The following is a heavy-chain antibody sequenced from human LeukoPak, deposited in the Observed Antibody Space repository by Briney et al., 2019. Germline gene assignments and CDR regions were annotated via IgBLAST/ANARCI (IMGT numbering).Heavy chain of an antibody. D-gene: IGHD7-27*01. J-gene: IGHJ2*01. CDR1: GYSLSSGYY. CDR2: IYHSGST. CDR3: ARHSQSWGLIRRWYFDL. Sequence: SGTLSLTCALSGYSLSSGYYWGWIRQPPGKGREWIGSIYHSGSTHYNPSLKGRVTISVDTSKNQFSLKLSSVTAADTAVYYCARHSQSWGLIRRWYFDLWGRGTLVTVSS. V-gene: IGHV4-38-2*01.